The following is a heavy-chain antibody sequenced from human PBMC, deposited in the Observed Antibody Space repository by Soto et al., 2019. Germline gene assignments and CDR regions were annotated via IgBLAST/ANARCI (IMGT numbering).Heavy chain of an antibody. CDR3: TRYLNGGNPFDY. D-gene: IGHD2-8*01. J-gene: IGHJ4*02. V-gene: IGHV1-3*01. CDR2: INPGTGYT. Sequence: QVQFVQSGAEVKKPGASVRLSCKPSGYTLPNYSIQWVRQAAGQGLQWLGWINPGTGYTESSQRFQGRLTLTMDNSATTFYMDLTRLTSEDTAVYFCTRYLNGGNPFDYWGQGTLVTVSS. CDR1: GYTLPNYS.